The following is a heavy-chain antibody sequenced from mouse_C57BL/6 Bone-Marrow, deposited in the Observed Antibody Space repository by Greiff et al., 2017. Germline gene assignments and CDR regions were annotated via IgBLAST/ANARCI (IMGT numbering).Heavy chain of an antibody. J-gene: IGHJ3*01. Sequence: EVQLQQSGPELVKPGASVKISCKASGYSFTDYYMHWVKQSNGKSLEWIGVINPNYGTTSYNQKFKGKDTLTVDQSSSTAYMQLNSLTSEDAAGYYCAMPPWFAYWGQGTLVTVSA. CDR1: GYSFTDYY. V-gene: IGHV1-39*01. CDR3: AMPPWFAY. CDR2: INPNYGTT.